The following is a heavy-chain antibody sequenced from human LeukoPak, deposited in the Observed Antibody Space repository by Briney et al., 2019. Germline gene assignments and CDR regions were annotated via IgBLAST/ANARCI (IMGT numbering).Heavy chain of an antibody. Sequence: ASVKVSCKASGYTFTSYAMNWVRQAPGQGLEWMGWINAGSGNTKYSQSVQGRVTITRDTSASTAYMDLSSLRSEDTAIYYCAREQYGSGPGAFDIWGQGTMVTVSS. J-gene: IGHJ3*02. CDR2: INAGSGNT. CDR1: GYTFTSYA. CDR3: AREQYGSGPGAFDI. D-gene: IGHD3-10*01. V-gene: IGHV1-3*01.